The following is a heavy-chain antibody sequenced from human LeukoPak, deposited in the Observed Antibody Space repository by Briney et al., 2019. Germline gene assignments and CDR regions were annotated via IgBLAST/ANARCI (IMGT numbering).Heavy chain of an antibody. CDR1: GGSISSSSYY. CDR3: ARRQSGTMMEV. D-gene: IGHD3-10*01. J-gene: IGHJ6*04. V-gene: IGHV4-39*01. CDR2: IYYSGNA. Sequence: SETLSLTCTVSGGSISSSSYYWGWIRQPPGKGLEWIGSIYYSGNAYYNPSLQSRVTMSIDPSNNQFSLRLRSVTAADTAVYYCARRQSGTMMEVWGKGTTVTISS.